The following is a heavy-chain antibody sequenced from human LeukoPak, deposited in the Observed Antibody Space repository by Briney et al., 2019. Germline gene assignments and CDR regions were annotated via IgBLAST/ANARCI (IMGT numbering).Heavy chain of an antibody. J-gene: IGHJ4*02. CDR2: IYYSGSA. V-gene: IGHV4-59*08. Sequence: SETLSLTCTVSGGSISSYYWSWIRQPPGKGLERIGYIYYSGSANYNPSLKSRVTISVDISKNQFSLKLSSVTAADTAVYYCAKHDSSGFYYVYWGQGTLVTVSS. CDR1: GGSISSYY. D-gene: IGHD3-22*01. CDR3: AKHDSSGFYYVY.